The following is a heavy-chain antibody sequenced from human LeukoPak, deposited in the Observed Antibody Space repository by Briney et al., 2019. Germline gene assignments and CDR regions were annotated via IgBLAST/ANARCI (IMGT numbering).Heavy chain of an antibody. CDR1: GFTFSSYW. CDR3: ALMIVVVPWGFDP. D-gene: IGHD3-22*01. Sequence: GGSLRLSCAASGFTFSSYWMHWVRQAPGKGLVWVSRINSDGSSTSYADSVKGRFTISRDNAKNTLYLQMNSLRAEDTAVYYCALMIVVVPWGFDPWGQGALVTVSS. CDR2: INSDGSST. V-gene: IGHV3-74*01. J-gene: IGHJ5*02.